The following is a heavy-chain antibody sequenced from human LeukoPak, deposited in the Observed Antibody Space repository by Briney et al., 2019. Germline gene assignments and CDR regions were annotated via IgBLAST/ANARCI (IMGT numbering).Heavy chain of an antibody. D-gene: IGHD6-13*01. CDR2: MNPYSGNT. CDR3: ARTQHLVLRSPLDP. CDR1: GYTFINYD. Sequence: GASVKVSCKASGYTFINYDIHWVRQATGQGLGWMGWMNPYSGNTGYAQNFQGRITITRNTSISAAYMELTSLRSEDTAVYYCARTQHLVLRSPLDPWGQGTLVTVSS. J-gene: IGHJ5*02. V-gene: IGHV1-8*03.